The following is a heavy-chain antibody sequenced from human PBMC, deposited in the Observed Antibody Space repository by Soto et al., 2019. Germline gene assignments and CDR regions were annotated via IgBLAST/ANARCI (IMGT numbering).Heavy chain of an antibody. CDR1: GGSVSSGSYY. Sequence: SETLSLTCTVSGGSVSSGSYYWSWIRQPPGKGLEWIGYIYYSGSTNYTPSLKSRVTISVDTAKNQFSLKLSSVTAADTAVYYCARDPGVGATAFDIWGQGTMVTVSS. J-gene: IGHJ3*02. CDR3: ARDPGVGATAFDI. D-gene: IGHD1-26*01. V-gene: IGHV4-61*01. CDR2: IYYSGST.